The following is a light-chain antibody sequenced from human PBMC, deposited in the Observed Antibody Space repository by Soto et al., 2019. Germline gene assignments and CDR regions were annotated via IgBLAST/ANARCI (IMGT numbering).Light chain of an antibody. CDR3: MQALQTPPT. CDR2: LGS. J-gene: IGKJ5*01. V-gene: IGKV2-28*01. CDR1: QSLLHSNGYNY. Sequence: DIVMTQSPLSLPVTPGEPASISCRSSQSLLHSNGYNYLDLYLQKPGQSPQLLIYLGSNRASGVPDRFSGSGSGTDFTLKISRVEDEDVGVYYCMQALQTPPTFGQGTRLEIK.